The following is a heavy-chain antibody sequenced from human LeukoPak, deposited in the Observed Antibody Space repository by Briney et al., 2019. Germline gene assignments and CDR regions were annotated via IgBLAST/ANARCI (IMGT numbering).Heavy chain of an antibody. J-gene: IGHJ4*02. Sequence: GGSLRLSCTASGFTFGDYAMSWVRQAPGKGLEWVGFIRSKAYGGTTEYAASVKGRFTISRDDSKSIAYLQMNSLKTEDTAVYYCTRVIAAAVFDYWGQGTLVTVSS. V-gene: IGHV3-49*04. D-gene: IGHD6-13*01. CDR3: TRVIAAAVFDY. CDR2: IRSKAYGGTT. CDR1: GFTFGDYA.